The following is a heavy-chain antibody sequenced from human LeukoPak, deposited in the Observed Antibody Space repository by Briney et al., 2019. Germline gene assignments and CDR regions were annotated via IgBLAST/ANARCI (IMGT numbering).Heavy chain of an antibody. CDR2: ISSGS. V-gene: IGHV3-21*04. CDR3: AKDGHSGWYYYYYMDV. J-gene: IGHJ6*03. CDR1: GFTFNTYT. Sequence: PGGSLRLSCAASGFTFNTYTMNWVRQAPGKGLEWVSSISSGSNNADSVRGRFTISRDNAKNSLYLLMNSLRAEDTAVYYCAKDGHSGWYYYYYMDVWGKGTTVTVSS. D-gene: IGHD6-19*01.